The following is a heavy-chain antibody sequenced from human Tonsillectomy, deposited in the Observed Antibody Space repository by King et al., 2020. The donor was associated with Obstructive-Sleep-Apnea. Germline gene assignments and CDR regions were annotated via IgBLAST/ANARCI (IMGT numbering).Heavy chain of an antibody. Sequence: VQLVESGGGLVQPGGSLRLSCAASGFTFSSYAVSWVRQAPGKGLKWVSAISGSGSSTYYADSVKGRFTISRDNSKNTLYLQMHSLRAEDTAVYYCAKHRAGSAVAGFGDYWGQGTLVTVSS. CDR1: GFTFSSYA. D-gene: IGHD6-19*01. CDR2: ISGSGSST. J-gene: IGHJ4*02. CDR3: AKHRAGSAVAGFGDY. V-gene: IGHV3-23*04.